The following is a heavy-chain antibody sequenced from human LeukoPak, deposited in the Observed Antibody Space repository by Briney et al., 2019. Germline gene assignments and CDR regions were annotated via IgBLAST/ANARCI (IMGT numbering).Heavy chain of an antibody. V-gene: IGHV1-2*02. CDR3: AREQVAAGDY. D-gene: IGHD6-13*01. CDR1: GYTFTAYY. Sequence: ASVKVSCKPSGYTFTAYYMHWVGQAPGQGLEWMGWINPNSGGTKYAQKFQGRVTMTRDTSIGTVYMELSRLRSDDTAVYYCAREQVAAGDYWGQGTLVTVSS. CDR2: INPNSGGT. J-gene: IGHJ4*02.